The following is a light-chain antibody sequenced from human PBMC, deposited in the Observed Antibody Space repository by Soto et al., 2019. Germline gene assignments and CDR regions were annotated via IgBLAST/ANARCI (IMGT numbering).Light chain of an antibody. J-gene: IGKJ3*01. CDR2: GAS. CDR1: QSVSSNY. V-gene: IGKV3-20*01. Sequence: IVLTQSPGTLSLSPGERATLSCRASQSVSSNYLAWYQQKPGRAPRLLIYGASTRSTGVPDRFGGSGSGTDFTLNISRLEPEDFAVYYCQHYGSSPFTFGPGTGVDIK. CDR3: QHYGSSPFT.